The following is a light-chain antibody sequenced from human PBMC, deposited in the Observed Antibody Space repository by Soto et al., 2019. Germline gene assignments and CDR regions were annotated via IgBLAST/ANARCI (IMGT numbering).Light chain of an antibody. Sequence: DIQLTQSPSFLSAPVGDRVTITCRPSQGISTYLNWYQQKPGKAPRLLIYAASTLHSGVPSRFTGSGSGTDFSLTINGLQPEDFATYYCQHSYTAPPFTFGQGTRLEIK. V-gene: IGKV1-39*01. CDR3: QHSYTAPPFT. J-gene: IGKJ5*01. CDR1: QGISTY. CDR2: AAS.